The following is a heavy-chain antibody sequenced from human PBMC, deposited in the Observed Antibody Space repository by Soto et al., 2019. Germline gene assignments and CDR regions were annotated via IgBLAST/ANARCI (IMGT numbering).Heavy chain of an antibody. Sequence: GGSLRLSCSASGFTFSSYAMHWVRQAPGKGLEYVSGVRGNGDPPFYADSVKGRFTISRDNSKNTLYLQMSGLSADDTAVYYCVKSRGGNNFDFFDWGQGALVT. CDR3: VKSRGGNNFDFFD. V-gene: IGHV3-64D*06. CDR2: VRGNGDPP. CDR1: GFTFSSYA. D-gene: IGHD5-12*01. J-gene: IGHJ4*02.